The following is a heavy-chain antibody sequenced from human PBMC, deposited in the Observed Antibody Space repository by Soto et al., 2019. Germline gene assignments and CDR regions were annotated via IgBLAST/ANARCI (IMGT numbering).Heavy chain of an antibody. CDR2: IYYSGST. Sequence: SETLSLTCTVSGGSISSYYWSWIRQPPGKGLEWVGYIYYSGSTNYNPSFKSRVTISVDTSKNQFSLKLSSVTAADTAVYYCARVLLNKWFDPWGQGTLVTVSS. CDR1: GGSISSYY. V-gene: IGHV4-59*01. J-gene: IGHJ5*02. CDR3: ARVLLNKWFDP.